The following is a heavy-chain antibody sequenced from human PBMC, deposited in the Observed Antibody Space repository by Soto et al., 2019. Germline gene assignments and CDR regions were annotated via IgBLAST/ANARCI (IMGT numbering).Heavy chain of an antibody. J-gene: IGHJ3*02. D-gene: IGHD3-9*01. CDR3: ARVTSYYDILTGYRTMAGAFGI. V-gene: IGHV4-59*01. CDR1: GGSFSPNY. CDR2: IYYSGST. Sequence: SETLSLTCTVSGGSFSPNYWAWIRQPPGKGLEWVGYIYYSGSTNYNPSLKSRVTISVDTSKNQFSLKLSSVTAADTAVYYCARVTSYYDILTGYRTMAGAFGIWGQRTMVTVSS.